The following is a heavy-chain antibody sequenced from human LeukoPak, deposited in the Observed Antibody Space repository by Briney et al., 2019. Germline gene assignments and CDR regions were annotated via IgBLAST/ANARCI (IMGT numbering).Heavy chain of an antibody. V-gene: IGHV3-30*02. CDR2: IRYDGLNT. CDR1: ALTFSSYG. CDR3: ARGGRGYFQH. J-gene: IGHJ1*01. Sequence: GGSLSLSSPPSALTFSSYGTPWVRHAPGKGLEWVAFIRYDGLNTYYADSVEGRFTISRDNSKNTLYLQMNSLRAEDTAVYYCARGGRGYFQHWGQGTLVTVSS. D-gene: IGHD2-15*01.